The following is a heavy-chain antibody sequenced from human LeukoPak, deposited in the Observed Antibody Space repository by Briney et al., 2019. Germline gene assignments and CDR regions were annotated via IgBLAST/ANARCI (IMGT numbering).Heavy chain of an antibody. CDR3: ARDPYSSGWFGVPKYEIP. J-gene: IGHJ5*02. Sequence: SVKVSCKASGGTFSSYAISWVRQAPGQGLEWMGGIIPIFGTANYAQKFQGRVTITADESTSTAYMELSSLRSEDMAVYYCARDPYSSGWFGVPKYEIPWGQGTLVTVSS. V-gene: IGHV1-69*13. CDR1: GGTFSSYA. D-gene: IGHD6-19*01. CDR2: IIPIFGTA.